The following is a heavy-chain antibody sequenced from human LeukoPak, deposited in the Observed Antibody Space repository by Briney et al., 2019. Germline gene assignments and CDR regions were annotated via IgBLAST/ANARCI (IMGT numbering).Heavy chain of an antibody. V-gene: IGHV4-39*01. J-gene: IGHJ5*02. Sequence: SETLSLTCTVSGGSISSSSYYWVWIRQPPGKGLEWIGSIYYSGSTYYNPSLKSRVTISVDTSKNQFSLKLSSVTAADAAVYYCARLMLGYCSGGSCYSNWFDPWGQGTLVTVSS. CDR3: ARLMLGYCSGGSCYSNWFDP. D-gene: IGHD2-15*01. CDR1: GGSISSSSYY. CDR2: IYYSGST.